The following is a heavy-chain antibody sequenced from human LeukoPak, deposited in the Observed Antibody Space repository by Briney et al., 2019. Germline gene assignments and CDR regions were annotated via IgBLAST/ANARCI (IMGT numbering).Heavy chain of an antibody. CDR3: AGEITMVRGVIRRNWFDP. D-gene: IGHD3-10*01. CDR2: INHSGST. J-gene: IGHJ5*02. CDR1: GYSISSGYY. Sequence: PSETLSLTCTVSGYSISSGYYWSWIRQPPGKGLEWIGEINHSGSTNYNPSLKSRVTISVDTSKNQVSLKLSSVTAADTAVYYCAGEITMVRGVIRRNWFDPWGQGTLVTVSS. V-gene: IGHV4-38-2*02.